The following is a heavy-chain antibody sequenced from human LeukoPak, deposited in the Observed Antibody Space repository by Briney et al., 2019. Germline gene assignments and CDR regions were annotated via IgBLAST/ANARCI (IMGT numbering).Heavy chain of an antibody. CDR3: ARDFLSVGYCSSTSCESNWFDP. Sequence: ASVKVSCKASGYTFTGYYMHWLRQAPGQGLEWMGRINPNSGGTNYAQKFQGRVTMTRDTSISTAYMELSRLRSDDTAVYYCARDFLSVGYCSSTSCESNWFDPWGQGTLVTVSS. V-gene: IGHV1-2*06. CDR1: GYTFTGYY. D-gene: IGHD2-2*01. CDR2: INPNSGGT. J-gene: IGHJ5*02.